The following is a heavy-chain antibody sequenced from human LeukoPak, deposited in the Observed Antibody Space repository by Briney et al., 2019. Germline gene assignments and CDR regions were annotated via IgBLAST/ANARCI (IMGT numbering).Heavy chain of an antibody. V-gene: IGHV1-46*01. D-gene: IGHD2-15*01. J-gene: IGHJ6*03. Sequence: ASVKLSCKASGYTFTSYYMHWVRQAPGQGLEWMGIINPSGGGTIYAQKFQGRVTMTRDTSTSTVYLELGSLRSEDTAVFYCARARERGYCSVGTCYNYYFMDVSGKGTTVTVSS. CDR2: INPSGGGT. CDR3: ARARERGYCSVGTCYNYYFMDV. CDR1: GYTFTSYY.